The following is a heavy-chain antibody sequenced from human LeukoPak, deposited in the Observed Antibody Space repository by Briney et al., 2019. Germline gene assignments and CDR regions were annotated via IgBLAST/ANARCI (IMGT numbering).Heavy chain of an antibody. CDR1: YSXXSYX. J-gene: IGHJ4*02. Sequence: YSXXSYXXXXVRQMPGKGXXWMWIIYPGDSDTRYSPSFQGQVTISADKSISTAYLQWSSLKASDTAMYYCARWASNGHDYWGQGTLVTVSS. CDR2: IYPGDSDT. CDR3: ARWASNGHDY. V-gene: IGHV5-51*01.